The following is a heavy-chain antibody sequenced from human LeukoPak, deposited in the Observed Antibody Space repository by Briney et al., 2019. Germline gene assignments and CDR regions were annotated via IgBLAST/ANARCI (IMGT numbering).Heavy chain of an antibody. Sequence: GGSLRLSCAVSGFTFSDYSMNWVRQAPGKGLEWVASISTVSTYTFYAESLKGRISISRDNAKNSLILQMSSLRADDTAVYYCTQVGCGFYYYYYMDVWGKGTTVTVSS. CDR2: ISTVSTYT. J-gene: IGHJ6*03. CDR1: GFTFSDYS. D-gene: IGHD6-25*01. CDR3: TQVGCGFYYYYYMDV. V-gene: IGHV3-21*01.